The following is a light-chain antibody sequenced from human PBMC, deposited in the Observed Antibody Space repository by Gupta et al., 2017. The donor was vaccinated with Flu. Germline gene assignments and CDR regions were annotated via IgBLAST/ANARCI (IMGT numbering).Light chain of an antibody. CDR2: NLS. V-gene: IGKV1-6*01. Sequence: AVQMTQSPSSLSASVGDRVTITCRASQDIRNTLGWYQQKPGKAPNLLIYNLSTVQRGVPSRFSGSGSGTDFPLTISSRQPEDLALYYCLHEDHYPVTFGRGTKVEIK. CDR3: LHEDHYPVT. CDR1: QDIRNT. J-gene: IGKJ4*01.